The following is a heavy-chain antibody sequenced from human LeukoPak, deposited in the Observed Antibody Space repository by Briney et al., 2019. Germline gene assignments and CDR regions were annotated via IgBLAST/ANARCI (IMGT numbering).Heavy chain of an antibody. J-gene: IGHJ6*03. Sequence: PGGSLRLSCAASGFTFSSYAMSWVRQAPGKGLEWVSAISGSGGSTYYADSVKGRFTISRDNSKNTLYLQMNSLRAEDTAVYYCARGIYGSGRQRNYYYYYYMDVWGKGTTVTISS. D-gene: IGHD3-10*01. CDR3: ARGIYGSGRQRNYYYYYYMDV. CDR2: ISGSGGST. CDR1: GFTFSSYA. V-gene: IGHV3-23*01.